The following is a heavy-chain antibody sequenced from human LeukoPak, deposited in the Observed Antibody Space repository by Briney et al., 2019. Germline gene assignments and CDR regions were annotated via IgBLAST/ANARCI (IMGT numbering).Heavy chain of an antibody. CDR2: ISWNSGSI. CDR1: GFTFDDYA. J-gene: IGHJ4*02. CDR3: AKDGAGTSPDY. Sequence: GRSLRLSCAASGFTFDDYAMHWVRQAPGKGLEWVSGISWNSGSIGYADSVKGRFTISGDNSKNTVYLQMNSLRADDTAVYYCAKDGAGTSPDYWGQGTLVTVSS. D-gene: IGHD6-19*01. V-gene: IGHV3-9*01.